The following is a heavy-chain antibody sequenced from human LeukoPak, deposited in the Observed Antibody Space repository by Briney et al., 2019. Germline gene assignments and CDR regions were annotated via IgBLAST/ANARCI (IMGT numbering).Heavy chain of an antibody. Sequence: SETLSLTCAVSGGSISSGHWWSWVRQPPGKGLEWVGEIYHSGSTSSNPSLKSRITISVDKSNNQFSLNLSSVTAADTAVYYCARTGGHSGSLDYFDYWGQGTLVTVSS. V-gene: IGHV4-4*02. CDR1: GGSISSGHW. D-gene: IGHD2-15*01. CDR3: ARTGGHSGSLDYFDY. CDR2: IYHSGST. J-gene: IGHJ4*02.